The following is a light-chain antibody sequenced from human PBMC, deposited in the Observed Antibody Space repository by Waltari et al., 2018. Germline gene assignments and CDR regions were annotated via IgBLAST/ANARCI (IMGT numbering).Light chain of an antibody. CDR2: GAS. Sequence: EIVLTQSPGTLSLSPGERATLSCRASQSVSRTLAWYQQKPGHAPRLLIFGASTRATGIPDRFSGSGSGTDFSLTISRLEPEDFAVYYCQHYVRLPATFGQGTKVEIK. V-gene: IGKV3-20*01. CDR3: QHYVRLPAT. CDR1: QSVSRT. J-gene: IGKJ1*01.